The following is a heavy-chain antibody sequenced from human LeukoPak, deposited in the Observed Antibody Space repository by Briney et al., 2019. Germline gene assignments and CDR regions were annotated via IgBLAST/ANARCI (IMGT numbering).Heavy chain of an antibody. J-gene: IGHJ6*04. V-gene: IGHV3-11*06. CDR3: ARDKESSGWYLTPYYYGMDV. Sequence: PGGSLRLSCAASGFTFSDYYMTWIRQAPGKGLEWISYIGSSSTYTHYADSVKGRFTISRDNAKNSLYLQMYSLRAEDTAVYYCARDKESSGWYLTPYYYGMDVWGKGTTVTVSS. CDR1: GFTFSDYY. CDR2: IGSSSTYT. D-gene: IGHD6-13*01.